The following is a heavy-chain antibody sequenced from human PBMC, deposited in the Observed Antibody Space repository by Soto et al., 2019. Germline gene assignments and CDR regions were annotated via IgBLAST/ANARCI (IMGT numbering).Heavy chain of an antibody. CDR2: INVYNGNT. D-gene: IGHD3-10*01. Sequence: QVQLVQSGAEVKKPGASVKVSCKASGYTFTSYGISWGRQAPGQGLEWMGWINVYNGNTNSAQKLQGRVTMTTDTATSPACLDLRSLRSGDTAVYFCARDTSRGEYDYWGQGTLVTVSS. J-gene: IGHJ4*02. CDR3: ARDTSRGEYDY. V-gene: IGHV1-18*01. CDR1: GYTFTSYG.